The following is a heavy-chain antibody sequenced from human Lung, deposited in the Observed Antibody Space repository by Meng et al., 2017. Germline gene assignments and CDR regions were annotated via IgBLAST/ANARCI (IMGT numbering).Heavy chain of an antibody. CDR1: GGSFSDYY. CDR3: ARGPTTMAHDFDY. V-gene: IGHV4-34*01. Sequence: QVHVQQWGAGLLKPSATRSLTCVVSGGSFSDYYWSWIRQPPGQGLEWIGEINHSGSTNYNPSLESRATISVDTSQNNLSLKLSSVTAADSAVYYCARGPTTMAHDFDYWGQGTLVTVSS. J-gene: IGHJ4*02. D-gene: IGHD4-11*01. CDR2: INHSGST.